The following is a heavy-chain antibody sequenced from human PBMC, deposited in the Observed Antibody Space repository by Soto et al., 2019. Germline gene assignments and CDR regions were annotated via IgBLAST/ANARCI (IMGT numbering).Heavy chain of an antibody. D-gene: IGHD3-22*01. V-gene: IGHV3-30*03. Sequence: GGSLRLSCAASGFTFSSYGMHWVRQAPGKELEWVTVISYDGSNNNYVESVKGRFTISRDNSKNTLYLQMNSLRAEDTAVYYCARDSYYYDSSGYYTFDHWAREPWSPSPQ. CDR3: ARDSYYYDSSGYYTFDH. CDR1: GFTFSSYG. CDR2: ISYDGSNN. J-gene: IGHJ4*02.